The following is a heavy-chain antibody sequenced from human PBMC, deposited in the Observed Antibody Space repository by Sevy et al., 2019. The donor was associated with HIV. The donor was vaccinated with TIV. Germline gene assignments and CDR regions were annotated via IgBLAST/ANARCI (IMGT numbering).Heavy chain of an antibody. D-gene: IGHD1-26*01. CDR2: IRGSGGST. V-gene: IGHV3-23*01. CDR1: GFTFSSYA. J-gene: IGHJ3*02. CDR3: AKDLVGATEAHAFDI. Sequence: GGSLRLSCAASGFTFSSYAMSWVRQAPGKGLEWVSAIRGSGGSTYYADSVKGRLTISRDNSKNTLYLQMNSLRAEDTAVYYCAKDLVGATEAHAFDIWGQGTMVTVSS.